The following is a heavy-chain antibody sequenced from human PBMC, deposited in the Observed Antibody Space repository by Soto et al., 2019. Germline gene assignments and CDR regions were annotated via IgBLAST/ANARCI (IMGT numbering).Heavy chain of an antibody. CDR1: GFTFSDYY. CDR3: ARAYSDAFDI. Sequence: PGGSLRLSCAASGFTFSDYYIIWIRQAPGKGXEXVXXXSXSXTXIXXXXSVKGRFTISRDNAKNSLYLQMNSLRAEDTAVYYCARAYSDAFDIWGQGTIVTVSS. J-gene: IGHJ3*02. D-gene: IGHD2-15*01. V-gene: IGHV3-11*01. CDR2: XSXSXTXI.